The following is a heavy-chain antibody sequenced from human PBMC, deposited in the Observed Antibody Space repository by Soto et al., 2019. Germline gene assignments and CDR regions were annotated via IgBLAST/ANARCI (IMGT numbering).Heavy chain of an antibody. Sequence: ASVTVSCKTSGYTFSNYGITWVRQAPGQPLEWLGWISLYSDGTNYAQKFQGRVSMTTDTSTTTAYMELRSLRSDDTAVYYCARVVPGAEAWFGPWGQGTLVTVSA. CDR2: ISLYSDGT. V-gene: IGHV1-18*01. CDR1: GYTFSNYG. CDR3: ARVVPGAEAWFGP. D-gene: IGHD2-2*01. J-gene: IGHJ5*02.